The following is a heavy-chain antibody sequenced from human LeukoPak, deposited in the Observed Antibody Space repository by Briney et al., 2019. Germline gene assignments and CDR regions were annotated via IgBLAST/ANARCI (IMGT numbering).Heavy chain of an antibody. CDR1: GGSISSYY. Sequence: SETLSLTCTVSGGSISSYYWSWIRQPPGKGLEWIGYIYYSGSTNYNPSLKSRVTISVDTSKNQFSLKLSSVTAADTAVYYCARRNSYGSGSVAFDIWGQGTMVTVSS. CDR3: ARRNSYGSGSVAFDI. CDR2: IYYSGST. D-gene: IGHD3-10*01. V-gene: IGHV4-59*08. J-gene: IGHJ3*02.